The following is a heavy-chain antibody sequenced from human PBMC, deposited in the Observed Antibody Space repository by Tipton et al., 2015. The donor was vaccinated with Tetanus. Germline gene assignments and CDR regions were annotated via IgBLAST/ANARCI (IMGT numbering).Heavy chain of an antibody. D-gene: IGHD3-10*01. Sequence: TLSFTCAVSGGSISSGGYSWSWIRQPPGKGLEWIGYIYHSGSTYYNPSLKSRVTISVDRSKNQFSLRLSSVTAADTAVYYCARVVIWFGAPPSHFDYWGQGTLVTVSS. J-gene: IGHJ4*02. V-gene: IGHV4-30-2*01. CDR2: IYHSGST. CDR3: ARVVIWFGAPPSHFDY. CDR1: GGSISSGGYS.